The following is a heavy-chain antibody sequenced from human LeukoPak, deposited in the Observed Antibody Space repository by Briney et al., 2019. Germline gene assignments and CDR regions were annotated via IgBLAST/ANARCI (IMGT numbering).Heavy chain of an antibody. CDR3: ASPVVRESLIKN. CDR2: ISRNGGNT. V-gene: IGHV3-64*02. Sequence: PGGTLRLSCAASGFTFSSYGMSWVRQAPGKGLEYVSAISRNGGNTYYADSVKGRFTISRDNSKNTLYLQMGSLRTEDMAVFYCASPVVRESLIKNWGQGTLVTVSS. CDR1: GFTFSSYG. J-gene: IGHJ4*02. D-gene: IGHD3-16*01.